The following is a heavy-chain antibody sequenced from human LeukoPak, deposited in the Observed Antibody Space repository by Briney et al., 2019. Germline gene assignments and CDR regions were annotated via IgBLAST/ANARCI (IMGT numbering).Heavy chain of an antibody. Sequence: GGSLRLSCAASGFTFSTYWMNWVRQAPGKGLEWVANIKQDGSEEYYVDYVKGRFTISRDNAKNSLYLQMDSLRAEDTAVYYCAREVGICSGGSCYFRFDFWGQGTLVTVSS. D-gene: IGHD2-15*01. CDR3: AREVGICSGGSCYFRFDF. J-gene: IGHJ4*02. CDR2: IKQDGSEE. CDR1: GFTFSTYW. V-gene: IGHV3-7*01.